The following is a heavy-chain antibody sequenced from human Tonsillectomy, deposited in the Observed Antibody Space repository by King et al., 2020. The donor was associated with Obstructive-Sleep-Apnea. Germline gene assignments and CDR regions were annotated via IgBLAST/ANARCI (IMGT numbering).Heavy chain of an antibody. V-gene: IGHV3-43*01. Sequence: VQLVESGGVVVQPGGSLRLSCAASGFTFDDYTMHWVRQAPGKGLEWVSLISWDGGSTYYADSVKGRFTISRDNSKNSLYLQMNSLRTEDTALYYCAKDIYCSGGSCHKYFQHWGQGTLVTVSS. CDR1: GFTFDDYT. D-gene: IGHD2-15*01. J-gene: IGHJ1*01. CDR2: ISWDGGST. CDR3: AKDIYCSGGSCHKYFQH.